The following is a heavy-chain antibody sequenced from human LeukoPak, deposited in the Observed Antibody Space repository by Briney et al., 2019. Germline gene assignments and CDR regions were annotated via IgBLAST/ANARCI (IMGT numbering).Heavy chain of an antibody. CDR1: GFTFSSYS. CDR3: ARVGAHYVGFDY. Sequence: PGGSLRLSCAASGFTFSSYSMNWVRQAPGKGLEWVSSISGSSSYIYYADSVKGRFTISRDNAKNSLYLQMNSLRAEDTAVYYCARVGAHYVGFDYWGQGTLVTVSS. J-gene: IGHJ4*02. V-gene: IGHV3-21*01. D-gene: IGHD4-17*01. CDR2: ISGSSSYI.